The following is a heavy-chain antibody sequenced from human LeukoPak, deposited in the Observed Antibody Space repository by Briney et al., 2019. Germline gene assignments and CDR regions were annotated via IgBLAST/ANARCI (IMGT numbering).Heavy chain of an antibody. CDR1: GFTFSSYA. CDR3: ATPLGYYFDY. D-gene: IGHD7-27*01. J-gene: IGHJ4*02. Sequence: GRSLRLSCAASGFTFSSYAMHWVRRAPGKGLEWVAVISYDGSNKYYADSVKGRFTISRDNSKNTLYLQMNSLRAEDTAVYYCATPLGYYFDYWGQGTLVTVSS. V-gene: IGHV3-30-3*01. CDR2: ISYDGSNK.